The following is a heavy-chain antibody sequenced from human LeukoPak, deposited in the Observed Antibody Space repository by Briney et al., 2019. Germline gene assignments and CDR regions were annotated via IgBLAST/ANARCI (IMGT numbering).Heavy chain of an antibody. Sequence: KTSETLSLTCAVSNGSFSLYYWAWIRQPPGKGLEWIGEIDHSGDTNYNPSLQSRFTMSVDTSKKQFSLRLNSVTAADTAVYFCARGPPNGYSYGPFEYWGQGVLVTVSS. CDR2: IDHSGDT. CDR3: ARGPPNGYSYGPFEY. D-gene: IGHD5-18*01. CDR1: NGSFSLYY. J-gene: IGHJ4*02. V-gene: IGHV4-34*01.